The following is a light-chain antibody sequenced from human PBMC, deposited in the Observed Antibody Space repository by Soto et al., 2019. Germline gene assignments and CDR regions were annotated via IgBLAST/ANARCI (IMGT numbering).Light chain of an antibody. J-gene: IGLJ2*01. CDR1: SSDVGAYNY. CDR3: SSYTSANTIE. V-gene: IGLV2-14*03. CDR2: DVS. Sequence: QSVLTQPASVSGSPGQSIAISCTGTSSDVGAYNYVSWYQQYPGKAPKLIIYDVSLRSSGVSDRFSGSKSGNTASLTISGLQAEDEADYYCSSYTSANTIEIGRGTKLTVL.